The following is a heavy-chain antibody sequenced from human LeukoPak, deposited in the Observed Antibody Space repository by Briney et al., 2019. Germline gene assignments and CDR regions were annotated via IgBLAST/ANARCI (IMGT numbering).Heavy chain of an antibody. Sequence: PSETLSLTCTVSGGSIGSYYWSWIRQPAGKGLEWIGRIYTSGSTNYNPTLKSRVTISVDTSKNQFSLKLSSVTAADTAVYYCARVSPRYYDSSGYNDAFDTWGQGTMVTVSS. D-gene: IGHD3-22*01. CDR2: IYTSGST. V-gene: IGHV4-4*07. CDR3: ARVSPRYYDSSGYNDAFDT. CDR1: GGSIGSYY. J-gene: IGHJ3*02.